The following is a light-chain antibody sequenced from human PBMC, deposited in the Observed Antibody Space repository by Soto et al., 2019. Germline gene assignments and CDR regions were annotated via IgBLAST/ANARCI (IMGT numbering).Light chain of an antibody. J-gene: IGKJ4*01. V-gene: IGKV3-11*01. CDR3: QAGNNWAT. Sequence: EIVLTQSPATLSLSPGERATLSCRASQSVSSYLAWYQQKPGQAPRLLIYDASNRATGIPARFSGSGSGTSFPLPTSGLEPEGFAGYYRQAGNNWATFRGGTKVEIK. CDR1: QSVSSY. CDR2: DAS.